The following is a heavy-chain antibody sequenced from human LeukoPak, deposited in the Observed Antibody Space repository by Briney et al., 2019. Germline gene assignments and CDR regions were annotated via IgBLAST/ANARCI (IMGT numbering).Heavy chain of an antibody. D-gene: IGHD5-24*01. J-gene: IGHJ4*02. CDR1: GESFSGYF. CDR3: ANGYNVDYFDY. CDR2: SNHFGST. Sequence: PSETLSLTCAVSGESFSGYFWTWIRQPPGKGLEWIGESNHFGSTDYNPSLKSRVTISVDTSKNQFSLKLSSVTAADTAVYYCANGYNVDYFDYWGQGTLVTVSS. V-gene: IGHV4-34*01.